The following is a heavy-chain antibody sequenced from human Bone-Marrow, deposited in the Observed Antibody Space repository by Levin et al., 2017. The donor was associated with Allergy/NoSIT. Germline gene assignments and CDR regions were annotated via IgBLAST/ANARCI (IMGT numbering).Heavy chain of an antibody. D-gene: IGHD3-10*01. CDR3: VKGPGGYPTEEKTPIMDV. CDR2: ISWNSDNI. Sequence: GGSLRLSCATSGFTFDDNAMHWVRQAPGKGLEWVSSISWNSDNIGYADTVKGRFTISRDNAKNSLFLQMTSLRADDTALYYCVKGPGGYPTEEKTPIMDVWGQGTTVTVSS. CDR1: GFTFDDNA. J-gene: IGHJ6*02. V-gene: IGHV3-9*01.